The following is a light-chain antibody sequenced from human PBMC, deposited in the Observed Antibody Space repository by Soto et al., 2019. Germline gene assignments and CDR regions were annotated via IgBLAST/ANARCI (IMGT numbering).Light chain of an antibody. CDR1: QSVSNNY. J-gene: IGKJ1*01. CDR2: DAS. Sequence: EIVLTQSPGTLSLSPGERATLSCRASQSVSNNYLAWYQQKPGQAPTLLIHDASSRATGIPDRFSGSGSGTDFTLTISRLEPEDSAVYYCQHFVNSLTWTFGQGTKVDIK. CDR3: QHFVNSLTWT. V-gene: IGKV3-20*01.